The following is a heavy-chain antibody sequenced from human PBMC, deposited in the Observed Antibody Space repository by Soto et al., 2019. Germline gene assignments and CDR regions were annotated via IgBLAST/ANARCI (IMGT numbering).Heavy chain of an antibody. CDR1: GGSFSGYY. V-gene: IGHV4-34*01. Sequence: SQTLSLTCAVYGGSFSGYYWTWIRQPPGKGLEWIGEINHSGSTNYNPTLKSRVTISVDTSKNQFSLKLSSVTAADTAVYYCARGQSVHPQRERVHEYYYYYYMDVWGKGTTVTVSS. J-gene: IGHJ6*03. CDR3: ARGQSVHPQRERVHEYYYYYYMDV. CDR2: INHSGST. D-gene: IGHD3-3*01.